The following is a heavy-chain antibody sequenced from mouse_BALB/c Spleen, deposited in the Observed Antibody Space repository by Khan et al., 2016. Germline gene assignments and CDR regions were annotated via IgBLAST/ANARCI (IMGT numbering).Heavy chain of an antibody. CDR3: ASEYGDRAWFAY. D-gene: IGHD2-13*01. CDR1: GFTFSSYT. Sequence: EVELVESGGGLVKPGGSLKLSCTASGFTFSSYTMSWVRQTPEKRLEWVATISSGGGNTYYPDSVKGRFTISRDNAKNNLYLQMSSLRSEDTALYYCASEYGDRAWFAYWGQGTLVTVSA. J-gene: IGHJ3*01. V-gene: IGHV5-9*03. CDR2: ISSGGGNT.